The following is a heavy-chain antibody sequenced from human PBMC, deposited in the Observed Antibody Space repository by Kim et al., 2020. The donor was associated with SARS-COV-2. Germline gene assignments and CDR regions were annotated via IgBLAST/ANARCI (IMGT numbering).Heavy chain of an antibody. CDR2: ISYDGSNK. Sequence: GGSLRLSCAASGFTFSSYGMHWVRQAPGKGLEWVAVISYDGSNKYYADSVKGRFTISRDNSKNTLYLQMNSLRAEDTAVYYCAKDRSLRLFGSGSYKFD. J-gene: IGHJ4*01. CDR3: AKDRSLRLFGSGSYKFD. CDR1: GFTFSSYG. D-gene: IGHD3-10*01. V-gene: IGHV3-30*18.